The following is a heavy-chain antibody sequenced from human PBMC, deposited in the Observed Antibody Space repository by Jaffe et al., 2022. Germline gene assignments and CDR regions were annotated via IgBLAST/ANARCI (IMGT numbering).Heavy chain of an antibody. V-gene: IGHV3-73*02. Sequence: EVQLVESGGGLVQPGGSLKLSCAASGFTFSGSAMHWVRQASGKGLEWVGRIRSKANSYATAYAASVKGRFTISRDDSKNTAYLQMNSLKTEDTAVYYCTRLPEDIVVVPAAKGRYYYYYMDVWGKGTTVTVSS. CDR2: IRSKANSYAT. J-gene: IGHJ6*03. CDR3: TRLPEDIVVVPAAKGRYYYYYMDV. CDR1: GFTFSGSA. D-gene: IGHD2-2*01.